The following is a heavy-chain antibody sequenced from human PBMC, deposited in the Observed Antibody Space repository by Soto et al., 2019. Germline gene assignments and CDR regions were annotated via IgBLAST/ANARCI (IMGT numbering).Heavy chain of an antibody. J-gene: IGHJ6*02. Sequence: GSLRLSCAASGFTFSSYSMNWVRQAPGKGLEWVSSISSSSSYIYYADSVKGRFTISRDNAKNSLYLQMNSLRAEDTAVYYCARDSIEGYDILTGYYPDYYYYGMDVWGQGTTVTVLL. CDR1: GFTFSSYS. V-gene: IGHV3-21*01. CDR3: ARDSIEGYDILTGYYPDYYYYGMDV. D-gene: IGHD3-9*01. CDR2: ISSSSSYI.